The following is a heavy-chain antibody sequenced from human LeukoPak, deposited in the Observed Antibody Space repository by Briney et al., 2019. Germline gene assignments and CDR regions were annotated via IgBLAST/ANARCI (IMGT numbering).Heavy chain of an antibody. CDR1: GFTFSDYY. Sequence: GGSLRLSCAASGFTFSDYYMSWIRQAPGKGLEWVSYISSSGSTIYYADSVKGRFTISRDNAKNSLYLQMNSLRAEDTAVYYCARAKVDDYGDLIDAFDIWGQGTMVTVSS. V-gene: IGHV3-11*01. D-gene: IGHD4-17*01. CDR3: ARAKVDDYGDLIDAFDI. J-gene: IGHJ3*02. CDR2: ISSSGSTI.